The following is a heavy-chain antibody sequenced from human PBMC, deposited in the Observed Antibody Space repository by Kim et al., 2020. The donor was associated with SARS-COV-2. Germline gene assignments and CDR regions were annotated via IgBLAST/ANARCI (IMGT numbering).Heavy chain of an antibody. D-gene: IGHD3-10*01. V-gene: IGHV3-30-3*01. CDR1: GFTFSSCA. CDR3: ASDAWSGLRGLTYSYYGMDV. CDR2: ISYDGSNK. Sequence: GGSLRLSCAASGFTFSSCAIHWVRQAPGKGLEWVAVISYDGSNKNYADSVKGRFTISRDNSKNTLYLQMNSLRAEDTALYYCASDAWSGLRGLTYSYYGMDVWGQGTPVTVSS. J-gene: IGHJ6*02.